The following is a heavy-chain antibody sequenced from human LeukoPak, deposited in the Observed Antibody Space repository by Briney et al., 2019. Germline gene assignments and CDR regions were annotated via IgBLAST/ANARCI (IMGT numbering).Heavy chain of an antibody. CDR1: GFTFSNYA. J-gene: IGHJ4*02. V-gene: IGHV3-30-3*01. Sequence: GRSLALSCAASGFTFSNYAMYWVRQAPGKVLEWVALISYAGSNKYYADSVKGRFTISRDNSKNTLYLQMSSLRVEDTAVYYCARDLDRYCNSSSCHSADYSGQGTLVTVSS. CDR3: ARDLDRYCNSSSCHSADY. CDR2: ISYAGSNK. D-gene: IGHD2-2*01.